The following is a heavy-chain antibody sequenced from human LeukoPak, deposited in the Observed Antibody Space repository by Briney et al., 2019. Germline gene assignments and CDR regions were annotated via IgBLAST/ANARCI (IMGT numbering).Heavy chain of an antibody. V-gene: IGHV7-4-1*02. Sequence: GASVKVSCKASGYTFTSYAMNWVRQAPGQGLEWMGWINTNTGNPTYAQGFTGRFVFSLDTSVSTAYLQISSLKAEDTAVYYCARDFYGITMVRGAFYYYYYYMDVWGKGTTVTVSS. CDR2: INTNTGNP. CDR1: GYTFTSYA. CDR3: ARDFYGITMVRGAFYYYYYYMDV. D-gene: IGHD3-10*01. J-gene: IGHJ6*03.